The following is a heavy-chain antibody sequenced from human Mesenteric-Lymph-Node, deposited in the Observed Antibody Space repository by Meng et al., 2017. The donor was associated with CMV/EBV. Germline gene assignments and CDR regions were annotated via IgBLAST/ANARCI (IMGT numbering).Heavy chain of an antibody. CDR2: INHSGST. CDR1: GGSFSGYY. Sequence: QGELQELGAGLLKPSENLSLTGAVYGGSFSGYYWSWIRQPPGKGLEWIGEINHSGSTNYNPSLKSRVTISVDTSKNQFSLKLSSVTAADTAVYYCARHQRWLKSEGGFNYWGQGTLVTVSS. D-gene: IGHD4-23*01. J-gene: IGHJ4*02. CDR3: ARHQRWLKSEGGFNY. V-gene: IGHV4-34*01.